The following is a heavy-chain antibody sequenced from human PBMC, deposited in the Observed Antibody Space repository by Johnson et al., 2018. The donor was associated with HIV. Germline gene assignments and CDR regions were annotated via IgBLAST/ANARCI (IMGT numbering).Heavy chain of an antibody. CDR2: LYSDGRT. CDR3: ARRYCSGGRCLNPKDAFDI. V-gene: IGHV3-66*01. J-gene: IGHJ3*02. Sequence: VQLVESGGGVARPGGSLRLSCEASGFTFDEYDISWVRLAPGKGLEWVSLLYSDGRTFYADSVKGRFTISRDNSKNTVYLQMNSLRADDTAVYYCARRYCSGGRCLNPKDAFDIWGQGTMVTVSS. CDR1: GFTFDEYD. D-gene: IGHD2-15*01.